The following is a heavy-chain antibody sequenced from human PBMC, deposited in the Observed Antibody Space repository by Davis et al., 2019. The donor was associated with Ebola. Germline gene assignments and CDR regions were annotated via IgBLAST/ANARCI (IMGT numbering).Heavy chain of an antibody. V-gene: IGHV3-23*01. D-gene: IGHD4-17*01. CDR3: AKGSLYGSRSITAGVDV. J-gene: IGHJ6*02. CDR1: GFTFTSFS. CDR2: ISGSGST. Sequence: GESLKISCAASGFTFTSFSMTWVRQAPGKGLGWASGISGSGSTYYADSVKGRFTFSRDNSKNTLYLQMNSLRAEDTAVYYCAKGSLYGSRSITAGVDVWGQGTTVTVSS.